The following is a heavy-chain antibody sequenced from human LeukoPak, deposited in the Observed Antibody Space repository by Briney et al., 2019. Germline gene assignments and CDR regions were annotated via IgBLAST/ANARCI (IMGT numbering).Heavy chain of an antibody. CDR3: ARAPAGGPLRVFDY. CDR2: INPNTRGT. V-gene: IGHV1-2*04. Sequence: ASVNVCCKPSGYTYIDYYMHWVRQAPGQGLEWMGWINPNTRGTNYAQKLQGWVTLTRDTSISAAYMDLSRLTSDDTAVYYCARAPAGGPLRVFDYWGQGTLVTVSS. CDR1: GYTYIDYY. J-gene: IGHJ4*02. D-gene: IGHD3-3*01.